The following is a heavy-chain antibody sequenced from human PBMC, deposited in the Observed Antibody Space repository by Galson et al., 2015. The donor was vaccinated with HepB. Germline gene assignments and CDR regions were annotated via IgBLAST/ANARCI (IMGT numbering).Heavy chain of an antibody. J-gene: IGHJ4*02. CDR2: ISSSSSTI. CDR3: ARDANWNYHDY. V-gene: IGHV3-48*01. Sequence: SLRLSCAASGFTFSSYSMNWVRQAPGKGLEWVSYISSSSSTIYYADSVKGRFTISRDNAKNSLYLQMNSLRAEDTAVYYCARDANWNYHDYWGQGTLVTVSS. D-gene: IGHD1-20*01. CDR1: GFTFSSYS.